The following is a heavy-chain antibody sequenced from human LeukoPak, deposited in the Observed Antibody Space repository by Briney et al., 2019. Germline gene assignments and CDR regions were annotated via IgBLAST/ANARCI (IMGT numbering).Heavy chain of an antibody. Sequence: ASVKVSCKASGYTFTGYYMHWVRQAPGQGLEWMGRINPKSGGTNYAQKFQGRVTITTDESTSTAYMELSSLRSEDTAVYYCASGGYGYYYYYMDVWGKGTTVTASS. CDR1: GYTFTGYY. J-gene: IGHJ6*03. CDR3: ASGGYGYYYYYMDV. D-gene: IGHD3-22*01. V-gene: IGHV1-2*06. CDR2: INPKSGGT.